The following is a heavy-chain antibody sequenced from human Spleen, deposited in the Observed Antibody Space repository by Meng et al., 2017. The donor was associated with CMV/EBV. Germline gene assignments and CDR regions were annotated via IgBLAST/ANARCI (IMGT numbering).Heavy chain of an antibody. V-gene: IGHV4-39*07. CDR1: GGTVSRMCYQ. Sequence: CDVSGGTVSRMCYQWGWIHRARGRGREWIGSVYNGGPTAYNPSLKSRVTISIDMSKNQFSLKLTSATAADTAVYYCARTSSSGLDYWGQGMLVTVSS. CDR3: ARTSSSGLDY. J-gene: IGHJ4*02. D-gene: IGHD6-19*01. CDR2: VYNGGPT.